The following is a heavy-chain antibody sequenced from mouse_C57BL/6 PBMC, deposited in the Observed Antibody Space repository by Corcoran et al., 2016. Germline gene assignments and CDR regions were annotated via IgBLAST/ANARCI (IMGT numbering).Heavy chain of an antibody. J-gene: IGHJ2*01. CDR1: GYTFTDYY. V-gene: IGHV1-26*01. CDR3: ASGYYGSNGY. D-gene: IGHD1-1*01. Sequence: EVQLQQSGHELVKPGASVQISCKASGYTFTDYYMNWVKQSHGKSLEWIGDINPNNGGTSYNQKFKGKATLTVDKSSSTAYMELRSLTSEDSAVYYCASGYYGSNGYWGQGTTLTVSS. CDR2: INPNNGGT.